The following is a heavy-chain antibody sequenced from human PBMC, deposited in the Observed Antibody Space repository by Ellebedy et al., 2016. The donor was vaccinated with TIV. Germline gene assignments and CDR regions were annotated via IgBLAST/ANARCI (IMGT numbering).Heavy chain of an antibody. D-gene: IGHD4/OR15-4a*01. CDR2: INHSGTT. V-gene: IGHV4-34*01. J-gene: IGHJ4*02. CDR3: ARGRYPSPMVDY. CDR1: GGSFSDYY. Sequence: SETLSLTXAVYGGSFSDYYWSWFRQPPGKGLEWIGEINHSGTTNCNPSLRSRVIISVDTSKNQFSLKLSSVTAADTALYYCARGRYPSPMVDYWGQGTLVTVSS.